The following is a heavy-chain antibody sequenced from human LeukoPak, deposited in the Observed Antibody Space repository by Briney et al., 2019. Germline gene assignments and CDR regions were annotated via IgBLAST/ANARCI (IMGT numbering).Heavy chain of an antibody. D-gene: IGHD3-10*01. CDR3: ARDAITYYYGSGSYDPFHFDY. J-gene: IGHJ4*02. V-gene: IGHV1-18*01. CDR2: ISAYNGNT. CDR1: GYTFTSYG. Sequence: ASVKVSCKASGYTFTSYGISWVRQAPGQGLEWMGWISAYNGNTDYARKLQGRVTMTTDTSTSTAYMELRSLRSDDTAVYYCARDAITYYYGSGSYDPFHFDYWGQGTLVTVSS.